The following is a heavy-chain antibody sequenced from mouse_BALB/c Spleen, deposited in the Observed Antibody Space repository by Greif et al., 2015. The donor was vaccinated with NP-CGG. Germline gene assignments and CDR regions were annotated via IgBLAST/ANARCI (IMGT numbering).Heavy chain of an antibody. Sequence: DVQLQESGPVLARPGASVKLPCKASGYTFTSYWMHWVKQRPGQGLEWIGAIYPGNSDPSYHQKFKGKAKLTAVTSTSTGYRELSSRKKEDAAVYYCIGWGLFPRLRGQCADWGQGTLVTVSA. CDR1: GYTFTSYW. V-gene: IGHV1-5*01. J-gene: IGHJ3*01. CDR2: IYPGNSDP. CDR3: IGWGLFPRLRGQCAD. D-gene: IGHD1-2*01.